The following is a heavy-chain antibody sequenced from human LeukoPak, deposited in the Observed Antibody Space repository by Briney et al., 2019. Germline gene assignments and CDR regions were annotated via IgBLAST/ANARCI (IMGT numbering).Heavy chain of an antibody. Sequence: SETLSLTCTVAGGSISSYYWSWIRQPPGKGLEWIGYIYYSASTNYPPSLKTRVTISVDTSKNQFSLKLSSVTAADTAVYYCARAESLVPFDYWGQGTLVTVSS. V-gene: IGHV4-59*01. J-gene: IGHJ4*02. D-gene: IGHD2-2*01. CDR2: IYYSAST. CDR1: GGSISSYY. CDR3: ARAESLVPFDY.